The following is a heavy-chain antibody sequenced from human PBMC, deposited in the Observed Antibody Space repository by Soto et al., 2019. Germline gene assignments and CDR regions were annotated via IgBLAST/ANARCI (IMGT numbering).Heavy chain of an antibody. D-gene: IGHD3-10*01. CDR1: GGSISSSSYY. CDR2: IYYSGST. Sequence: SETLSLTCTVPGGSISSSSYYWGWIRQPPGKGLEWIGSIYYSGSTYYNPSLKSRVTISVDTSKNQFSLKLSSVTAADTAVYYCARRSSHVLLWFGESIGMDVWGQGTTVT. CDR3: ARRSSHVLLWFGESIGMDV. J-gene: IGHJ6*02. V-gene: IGHV4-39*01.